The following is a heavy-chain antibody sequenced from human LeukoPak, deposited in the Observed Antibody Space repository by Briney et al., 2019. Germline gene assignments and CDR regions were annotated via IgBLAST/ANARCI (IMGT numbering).Heavy chain of an antibody. CDR1: GGSISSYY. J-gene: IGHJ5*02. CDR3: ARAKGSGSIADWFDP. D-gene: IGHD3-10*01. Sequence: SETLSLTCTVSGGSISSYYWSWIRQPAGKGLEWIGRIYTSGSTTYNPSLKSRVTISVDTSKNQFSLRLSSVTAADTALYYCARAKGSGSIADWFDPWGQGTPVTVSS. CDR2: IYTSGST. V-gene: IGHV4-4*07.